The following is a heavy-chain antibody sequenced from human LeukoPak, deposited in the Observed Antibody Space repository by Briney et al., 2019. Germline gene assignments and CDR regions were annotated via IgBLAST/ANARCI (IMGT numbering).Heavy chain of an antibody. D-gene: IGHD6-6*01. J-gene: IGHJ3*02. CDR1: GFTFSSYA. Sequence: GGSLRLSCAASGFTFSSYAMSWVRQAPGKGLEWVSVISGSGGSTYYADSVKGRFTISRDNSKNTLYLQMNSLRAEDTAVYYCAKNLLAARPARDAFDIWGQGTMVTVSS. CDR2: ISGSGGST. CDR3: AKNLLAARPARDAFDI. V-gene: IGHV3-23*01.